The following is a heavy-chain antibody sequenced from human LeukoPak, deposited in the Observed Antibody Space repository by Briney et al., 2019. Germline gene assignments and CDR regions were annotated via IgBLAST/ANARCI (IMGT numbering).Heavy chain of an antibody. CDR3: ARRGFFDY. CDR1: GGSISNYY. V-gene: IGHV4-59*08. CDR2: IHDSGRA. Sequence: SETLSLTCTVSGGSISNYYWSWVRQSPGKGLEWIGYIHDSGRADYNPSLKSRASMSVDTSKNQFSLRLSSVTAADTAIYYCARRGFFDYWGQGTLVTVSS. J-gene: IGHJ4*02.